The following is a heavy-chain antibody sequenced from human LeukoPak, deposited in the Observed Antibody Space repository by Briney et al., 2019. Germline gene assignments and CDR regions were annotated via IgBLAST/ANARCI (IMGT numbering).Heavy chain of an antibody. J-gene: IGHJ6*03. CDR2: IIPIFGTA. Sequence: GASVKVSCKASRGTFSSYGISWVRQAPGQGLEWMGGIIPIFGTANYAQKFQGRVTITADESTSTAYMELGSLRSEDTAVYYCAVGPYYYYMDVWGKGTTVTVSS. CDR3: AVGPYYYYMDV. CDR1: RGTFSSYG. V-gene: IGHV1-69*13.